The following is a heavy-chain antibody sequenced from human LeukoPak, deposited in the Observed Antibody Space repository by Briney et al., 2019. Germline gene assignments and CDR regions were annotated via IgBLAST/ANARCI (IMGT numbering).Heavy chain of an antibody. Sequence: ASVKISCKASGYGFTDNYLHWGRQAPGQGLEWMGIIHLSEGGARYAPKFQGRVSMTKDTSTSTVYMELSRLRSEDTAVYYCARHFVNYYDTSGDARDIWGQGTLVTVSS. J-gene: IGHJ3*02. CDR2: IHLSEGGA. CDR3: ARHFVNYYDTSGDARDI. D-gene: IGHD3-22*01. V-gene: IGHV1-46*01. CDR1: GYGFTDNY.